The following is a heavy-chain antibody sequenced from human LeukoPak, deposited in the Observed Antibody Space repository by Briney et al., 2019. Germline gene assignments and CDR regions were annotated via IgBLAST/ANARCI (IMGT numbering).Heavy chain of an antibody. D-gene: IGHD2-21*02. V-gene: IGHV1-18*01. Sequence: ASVKVSCKASGYTFISYGISWVRQAPGQGLEWMGWISGYNGNTNYAQNLQGRATMTTDTSTSTAYMEPRSLRSDDTAVYYCARGLGVVTAQSEQPKPRYFDLWGRGTQVTVSS. CDR3: ARGLGVVTAQSEQPKPRYFDL. CDR2: ISGYNGNT. CDR1: GYTFISYG. J-gene: IGHJ2*01.